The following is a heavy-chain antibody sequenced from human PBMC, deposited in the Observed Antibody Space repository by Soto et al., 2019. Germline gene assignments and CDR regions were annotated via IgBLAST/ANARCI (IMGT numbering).Heavy chain of an antibody. CDR3: ARGGVTAAMSY. CDR2: INSDGSNT. D-gene: IGHD2-2*01. J-gene: IGHJ4*02. Sequence: EVQLVESGGGLVQPGGSLRLSCAASGFTFRSIWMQWVRQAPEEGLVWVSRINSDGSNTNYADSVKGRFTISRDNAKNTLHLQMNSLRAEDTAVYYCARGGVTAAMSYWGQGTLVTVSS. V-gene: IGHV3-74*01. CDR1: GFTFRSIW.